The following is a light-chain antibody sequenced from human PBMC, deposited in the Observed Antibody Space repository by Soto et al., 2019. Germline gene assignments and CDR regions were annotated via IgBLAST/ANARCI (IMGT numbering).Light chain of an antibody. Sequence: EIVLTQSPGTLSLFPGERATLSCRASQTVTSTLLAWFQQKPGQAPRLLIYRAFSRATGVPDRFSGSGSGTDFTLTISRLEPEDFALYYCQQYGDAPITFGQGTRLEIK. CDR1: QTVTSTL. CDR2: RAF. V-gene: IGKV3-20*01. CDR3: QQYGDAPIT. J-gene: IGKJ5*01.